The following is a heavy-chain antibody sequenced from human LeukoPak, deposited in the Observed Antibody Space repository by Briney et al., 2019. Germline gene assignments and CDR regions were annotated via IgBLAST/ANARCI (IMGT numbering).Heavy chain of an antibody. V-gene: IGHV3-30-3*01. D-gene: IGHD3-22*01. CDR2: ISYDGSNK. CDR1: GFTFSSYA. CDR3: ARDSYYYDSSGYYYFDY. Sequence: GGSLRLSCAASGFTFSSYAMHWVRQAPGKGLEWVAVISYDGSNKYYADSVKGRFTISRDNSKNSLYLQMNSLRAEDTAVYYCARDSYYYDSSGYYYFDYWGQGTLVTVSS. J-gene: IGHJ4*02.